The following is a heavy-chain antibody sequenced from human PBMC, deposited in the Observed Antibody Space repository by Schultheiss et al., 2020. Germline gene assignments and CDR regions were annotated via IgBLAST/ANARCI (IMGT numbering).Heavy chain of an antibody. D-gene: IGHD3-10*01. V-gene: IGHV3-23*01. CDR1: GFTFSSYA. CDR2: ISGSGGST. CDR3: AKDSRITMVQGVIITSDYYYGMDV. Sequence: GGSLRLSCAASGFTFSSYAMSWVRQAPGKGLEWVSAISGSGGSTYYADSVKGRFTISRDNSKNTLYLQMNSLRAEDTAVYYCAKDSRITMVQGVIITSDYYYGMDVWGKGTTVTVSS. J-gene: IGHJ6*04.